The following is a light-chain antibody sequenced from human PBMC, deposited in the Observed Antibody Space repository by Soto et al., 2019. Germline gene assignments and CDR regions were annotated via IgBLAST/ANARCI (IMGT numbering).Light chain of an antibody. J-gene: IGKJ3*01. Sequence: EIVLTQSPATLSLSPGERATLSCRASRSVSRYLAWYQQKPGQAPRLLVSDASSRATGIPARFSGSGSGTDFTLTISSLEPEDFAVYYCHQRSNWPLTFGPGTKVDIK. CDR2: DAS. CDR1: RSVSRY. CDR3: HQRSNWPLT. V-gene: IGKV3-11*01.